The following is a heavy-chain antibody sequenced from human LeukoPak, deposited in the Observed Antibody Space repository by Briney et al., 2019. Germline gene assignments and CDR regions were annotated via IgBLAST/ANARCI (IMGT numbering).Heavy chain of an antibody. CDR1: GYTFTSYG. CDR3: ARDLEQLVPSGY. CDR2: ISAYNGNT. D-gene: IGHD1/OR15-1a*01. Sequence: ASVKVSCKASGYTFTSYGIIWVRQAPGQGLEWMGWISAYNGNTNYAQKLQGRVTMTTDTSTSTAYMELRSLRSDDTAVYYCARDLEQLVPSGYWGQGTLVTVSS. V-gene: IGHV1-18*01. J-gene: IGHJ4*02.